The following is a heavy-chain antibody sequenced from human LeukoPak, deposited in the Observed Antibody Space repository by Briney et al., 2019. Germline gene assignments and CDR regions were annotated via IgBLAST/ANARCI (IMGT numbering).Heavy chain of an antibody. CDR2: IYYSGST. CDR3: ARRPVAGLYYFDY. J-gene: IGHJ4*02. V-gene: IGHV4-39*01. D-gene: IGHD6-19*01. Sequence: SETLSLTCTVSGGSISSSSYYWGWIRQPPGKGLEWIGSIYYSGSTYYNPSLKSRVTISVDTSKNQFSLKLSSVTAADTAVYYCARRPVAGLYYFDYWGQGTLVTVSS. CDR1: GGSISSSSYY.